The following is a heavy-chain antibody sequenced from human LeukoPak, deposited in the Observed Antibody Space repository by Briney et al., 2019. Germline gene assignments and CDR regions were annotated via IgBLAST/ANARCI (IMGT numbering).Heavy chain of an antibody. CDR1: GYTFTCYY. CDR2: INPNSGGT. V-gene: IGHV1-2*02. Sequence: ASVKVSCKASGYTFTCYYMHWVRQAPGQGLEWMGWINPNSGGTNYAQKFQGRVTMTRDTSISTAYMELSRLRSDDTAVYYCATVRWDDWLLFDYWGQGTLVTVSS. D-gene: IGHD3-9*01. CDR3: ATVRWDDWLLFDY. J-gene: IGHJ4*02.